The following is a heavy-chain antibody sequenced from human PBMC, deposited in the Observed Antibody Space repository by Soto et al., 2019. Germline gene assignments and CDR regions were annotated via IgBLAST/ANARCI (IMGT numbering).Heavy chain of an antibody. D-gene: IGHD6-6*01. V-gene: IGHV3-21*01. J-gene: IGHJ4*02. CDR1: GFTFSSYS. Sequence: EVQLVESGGGLVKPGGSLRLSCAASGFTFSSYSMNWVRQAPGKGLEWVSSISSSSSYIYYADSVKGRFTISRDNAKNSLYLQINSLRAEYTALYYCSRDVYSSSRYFDYWGQGTLVTVSS. CDR2: ISSSSSYI. CDR3: SRDVYSSSRYFDY.